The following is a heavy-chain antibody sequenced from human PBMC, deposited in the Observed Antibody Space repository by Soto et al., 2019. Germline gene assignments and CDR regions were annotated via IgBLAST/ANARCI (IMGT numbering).Heavy chain of an antibody. J-gene: IGHJ6*02. Sequence: QVQLVQSGSEVKKPGSSVKVSCKASGGNFSSYAISWVRQVPVQGLEWMGGVMPIFGTPDYAQKFQCRITITADESTSIAYMELSSLRSEDTGVYDCAIDKARQQLGGNYYYIMYVWGQGNTVSVSS. CDR2: VMPIFGTP. CDR1: GGNFSSYA. CDR3: AIDKARQQLGGNYYYIMYV. D-gene: IGHD3-3*02. V-gene: IGHV1-69*12.